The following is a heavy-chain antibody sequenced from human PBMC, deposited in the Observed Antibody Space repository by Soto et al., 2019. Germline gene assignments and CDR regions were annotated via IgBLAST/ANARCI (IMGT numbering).Heavy chain of an antibody. CDR2: IYYSGST. CDR3: ATLTPERWFDP. Sequence: SETLSLTCTVSGGSISSYYWSWIRQPPGKGLEWIGYIYYSGSTNYNPSLKSRVTISVDTSKNQFSLKLSSVTAADTAVYYCATLTPERWFDPWGQGTLVTVSS. D-gene: IGHD1-26*01. J-gene: IGHJ5*02. CDR1: GGSISSYY. V-gene: IGHV4-59*08.